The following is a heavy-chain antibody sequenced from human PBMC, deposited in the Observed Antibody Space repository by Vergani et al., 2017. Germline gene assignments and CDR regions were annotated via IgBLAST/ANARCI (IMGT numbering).Heavy chain of an antibody. D-gene: IGHD3-10*01. J-gene: IGHJ5*02. V-gene: IGHV4-34*01. CDR2: INHSGST. Sequence: QVQLQQWGAGLLKPSETLSLTCAVYGGSFSGYYWSWIRQPPGKGLEWIGEINHSGSTNYNPSLKSRVTISVDTSKNQFSLKLSSVTAADTAVYYCARGGGITMVRGPLLNWFDPWGQGTLVTVSS. CDR1: GGSFSGYY. CDR3: ARGGGITMVRGPLLNWFDP.